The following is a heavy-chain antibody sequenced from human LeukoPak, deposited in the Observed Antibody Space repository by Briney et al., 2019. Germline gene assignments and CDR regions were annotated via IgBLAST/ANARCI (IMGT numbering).Heavy chain of an antibody. CDR3: AGDYGGSSPFDY. Sequence: GGSLRLSCAASGFTFSSYEMHWVRQAPGKGLEWVSYISSSGSTIYYADSVKGRFTISRDNAKNSLYLQMNSLRAEDTAVYYCAGDYGGSSPFDYWGQGTLVTVSS. D-gene: IGHD4-23*01. J-gene: IGHJ4*02. V-gene: IGHV3-48*03. CDR1: GFTFSSYE. CDR2: ISSSGSTI.